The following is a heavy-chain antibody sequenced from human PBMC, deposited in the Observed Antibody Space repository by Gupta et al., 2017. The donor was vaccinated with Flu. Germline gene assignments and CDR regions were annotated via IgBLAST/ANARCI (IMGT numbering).Heavy chain of an antibody. Sequence: YMHWVRQAPGKGLEGMGGINTSGGSKRLAQKGRGRVTMTRDTYTSTGDVEQIRMRSEETAVYYCAKLSDGSGSYTDAFAIGGQGTMVTVYS. V-gene: IGHV1-46*01. CDR1: Y. D-gene: IGHD3-10*01. CDR3: AKLSDGSGSYTDAFAI. J-gene: IGHJ3*02. CDR2: INTSGGSK.